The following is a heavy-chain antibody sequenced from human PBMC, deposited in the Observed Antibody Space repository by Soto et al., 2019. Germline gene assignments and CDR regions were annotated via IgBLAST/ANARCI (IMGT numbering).Heavy chain of an antibody. V-gene: IGHV1-3*01. J-gene: IGHJ5*02. CDR3: AREGRSGYRYGWFDP. D-gene: IGHD5-18*01. CDR2: NNADNGAT. CDR1: GYTSSSYA. Sequence: ASVKVSCKASGYTSSSYAVHWVRQAPGQRLEWMGCNNADNGATRYSQKFQDRVTISRDTSASTVYMEVSSLRSEDTAVYYCAREGRSGYRYGWFDPWGQGTLVTVSS.